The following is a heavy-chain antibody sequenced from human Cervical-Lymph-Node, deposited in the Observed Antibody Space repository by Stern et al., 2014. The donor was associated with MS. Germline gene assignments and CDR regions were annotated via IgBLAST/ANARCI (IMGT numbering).Heavy chain of an antibody. CDR2: ISYDGSNK. CDR3: ARDLSSASWIDH. V-gene: IGHV3-30*03. Sequence: MQLVESGGGVVQPGRSLRLSCAASGFTFSRYGLHWVRQAPGKGLERLTVISYDGSNKYYADSVKGRFTISRDNSKNAVYLQMNSLRTEDTAIYYCARDLSSASWIDHWGQGTLVIVSS. CDR1: GFTFSRYG. J-gene: IGHJ4*02. D-gene: IGHD2-2*01.